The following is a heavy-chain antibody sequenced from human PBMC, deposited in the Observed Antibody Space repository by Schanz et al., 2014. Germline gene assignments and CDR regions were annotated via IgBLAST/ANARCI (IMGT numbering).Heavy chain of an antibody. CDR3: ANNWNLDY. Sequence: VQLVESGGGWVQPGGSLRLSCATSGFSFSSYAINWVRQAPGKGLEWVALVSSDGNNDYYTDSVKGRFTISRDNSKNTLYLQMNSLRAEDTAVYYCANNWNLDYWGQGTLVTVSS. D-gene: IGHD1-20*01. V-gene: IGHV3-30*18. CDR1: GFSFSSYA. CDR2: VSSDGNND. J-gene: IGHJ4*02.